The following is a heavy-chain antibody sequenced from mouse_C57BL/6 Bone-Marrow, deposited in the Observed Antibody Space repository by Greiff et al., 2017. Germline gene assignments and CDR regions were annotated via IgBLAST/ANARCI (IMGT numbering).Heavy chain of an antibody. CDR1: GYTFTSYW. V-gene: IGHV1-61*01. J-gene: IGHJ4*01. CDR3: ARKTFRYGSSYAMDY. Sequence: QVQLQQPGAELVRPGSSVKLSCKASGYTFTSYWMDWVKQRPGQGLEWIGNIYPSDSETHYNQKFKDKATLTVDKSSSTAYMQLSSLTSEDSAVYYCARKTFRYGSSYAMDYWGQGTSVTVSS. D-gene: IGHD1-1*01. CDR2: IYPSDSET.